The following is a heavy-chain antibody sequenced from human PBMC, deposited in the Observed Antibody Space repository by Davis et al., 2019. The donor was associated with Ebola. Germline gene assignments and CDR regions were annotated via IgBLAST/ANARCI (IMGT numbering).Heavy chain of an antibody. CDR1: GFIFSSYT. D-gene: IGHD3-10*01. Sequence: GGSLRLSCAASGFIFSSYTMNWVRQAPGKGLEWVSYISSSSSTIYYADSVKGRFTISRDNAKNSLYLQMNSLRDEDTAVYYCARGMVRGVTIIDYWGQGTLVTVSS. CDR3: ARGMVRGVTIIDY. J-gene: IGHJ4*02. V-gene: IGHV3-48*02. CDR2: ISSSSSTI.